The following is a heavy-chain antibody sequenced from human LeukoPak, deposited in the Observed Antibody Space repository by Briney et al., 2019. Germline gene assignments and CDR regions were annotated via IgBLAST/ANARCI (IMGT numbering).Heavy chain of an antibody. J-gene: IGHJ4*02. D-gene: IGHD6-19*01. Sequence: GGSLRLSCVASGFTLSSYSMHWVRQAPGKGLEWVAVISYDGSNKYYADSVKGRFTISRDNSKNTLYLQMNSLRAEDTAVYYCARAHSSGWYDYWGQGTLVTVSS. CDR1: GFTLSSYS. V-gene: IGHV3-30-3*01. CDR3: ARAHSSGWYDY. CDR2: ISYDGSNK.